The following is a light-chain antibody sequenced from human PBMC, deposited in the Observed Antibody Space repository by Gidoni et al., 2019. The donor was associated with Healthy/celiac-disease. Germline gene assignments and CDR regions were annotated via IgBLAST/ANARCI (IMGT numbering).Light chain of an antibody. CDR2: GAS. V-gene: IGKV3-15*01. Sequence: DIVMTHSPATLSVSPGERATLSCRASQSVSSNLAWYQQKPGQAPRPLIYGASTRATGIPARFSGSGSGTEVTLTISSRQSEDFAVYYCQQYNNWPYSFGHGTKLEIK. J-gene: IGKJ2*03. CDR3: QQYNNWPYS. CDR1: QSVSSN.